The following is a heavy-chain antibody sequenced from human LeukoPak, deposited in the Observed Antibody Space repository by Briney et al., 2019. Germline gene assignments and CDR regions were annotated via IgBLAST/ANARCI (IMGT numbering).Heavy chain of an antibody. CDR2: IIPILGIA. V-gene: IGHV1-69*04. D-gene: IGHD3-3*01. Sequence: SVKVSCKASGGTFSSYAISWVRQAPGQRLEWMGRIIPILGIANYAQKFQGRVTITADKSTSTAYMELSSLRSEDTAVYYCASDMTIFGVVIIEVYYYGMDVWGEGTTVTVSS. CDR1: GGTFSSYA. J-gene: IGHJ6*04. CDR3: ASDMTIFGVVIIEVYYYGMDV.